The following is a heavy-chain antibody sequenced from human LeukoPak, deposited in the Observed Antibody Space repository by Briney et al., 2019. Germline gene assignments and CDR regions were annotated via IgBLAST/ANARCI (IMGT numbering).Heavy chain of an antibody. CDR3: ARGPRFLEWLLYSRVSSYYYYGMDV. CDR1: GFTFSSYS. D-gene: IGHD3-3*01. CDR2: INHSGST. J-gene: IGHJ6*02. Sequence: PGGSLRLSCAASGFTFSSYSMNWVRQPPGKGLEWIGEINHSGSTNYNPSLKSRVTISVDTSKNQFSLKLSSVTAADTAVYYCARGPRFLEWLLYSRVSSYYYYGMDVWGQGTTVTVSS. V-gene: IGHV4-34*01.